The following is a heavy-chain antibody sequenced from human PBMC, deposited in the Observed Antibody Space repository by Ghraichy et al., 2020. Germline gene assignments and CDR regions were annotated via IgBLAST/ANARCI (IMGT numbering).Heavy chain of an antibody. CDR1: GASISTNH. V-gene: IGHV4-59*01. Sequence: SETLSLSCTVSGASISTNHWNWVRQPPGKGLEWIAYIFDDGSTTYNPSLESRVPISLDMSKNQFSLKLSSVTAADTAVYFCARSLSGLDSGDYWGPGTLVTVSS. CDR3: ARSLSGLDSGDY. D-gene: IGHD3/OR15-3a*01. CDR2: IFDDGST. J-gene: IGHJ4*02.